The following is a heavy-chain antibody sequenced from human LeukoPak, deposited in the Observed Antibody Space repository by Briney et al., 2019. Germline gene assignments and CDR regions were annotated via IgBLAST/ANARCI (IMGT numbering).Heavy chain of an antibody. D-gene: IGHD3-10*01. CDR1: GFTFRSYA. V-gene: IGHV3-23*01. CDR2: ISGSGGST. J-gene: IGHJ4*02. Sequence: SGGSLRLSCAASGFTFRSYAMSWVRQAPGKGLEWVSAISGSGGSTYYADSVKGRFTISRDNSKNTLYLQMNSLRAEDTAVYYCAKDRDYGSGSYCFDYWGQGTLVTVSS. CDR3: AKDRDYGSGSYCFDY.